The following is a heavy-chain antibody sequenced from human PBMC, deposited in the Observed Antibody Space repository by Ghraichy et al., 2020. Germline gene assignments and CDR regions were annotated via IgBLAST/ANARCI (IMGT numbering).Heavy chain of an antibody. V-gene: IGHV3-7*03. J-gene: IGHJ4*02. D-gene: IGHD6-13*01. Sequence: GESLNISCEASGFTFSTYWVTWVRQAPGRGQEWLANIKGDGTERYYADSLKGRFTISRDNAKNSLFLQMDSLRAEDTAVYYCARDSRDRPAVGTFDDWGQGTLVTVSS. CDR2: IKGDGTER. CDR3: ARDSRDRPAVGTFDD. CDR1: GFTFSTYW.